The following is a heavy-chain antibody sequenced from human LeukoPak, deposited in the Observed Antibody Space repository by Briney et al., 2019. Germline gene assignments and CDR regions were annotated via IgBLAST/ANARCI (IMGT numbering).Heavy chain of an antibody. CDR3: ARLGGSSFKD. D-gene: IGHD6-6*01. CDR2: IYSSGST. J-gene: IGHJ4*02. CDR1: GGSISTYH. Sequence: SETLSLTCSVSGGSISTYHWSWIRQPPGKGLEWIGYIYSSGSTNYNPSLKSRVTISIDTSKNQFSLQLSSVTAADTVVYYCARLGGSSFKDWGQGTLVTVSS. V-gene: IGHV4-4*09.